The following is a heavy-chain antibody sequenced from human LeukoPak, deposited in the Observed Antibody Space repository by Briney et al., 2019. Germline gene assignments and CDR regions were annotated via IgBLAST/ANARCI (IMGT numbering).Heavy chain of an antibody. CDR3: ACAGDGYNYYYYYMDV. CDR1: GGTFSSYA. CDR2: IIPIFGTA. D-gene: IGHD5-24*01. Sequence: ASVNVSCKASGGTFSSYAISWVRQAPGQGLEWMGGIIPIFGTANYGQKFQGRVTITADESTSTAYMELSSLRSEDTAVYYCACAGDGYNYYYYYMDVWGKGTTVTVSS. V-gene: IGHV1-69*13. J-gene: IGHJ6*03.